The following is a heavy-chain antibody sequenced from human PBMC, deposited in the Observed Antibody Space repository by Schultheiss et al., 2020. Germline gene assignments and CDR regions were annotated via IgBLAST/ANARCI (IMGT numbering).Heavy chain of an antibody. D-gene: IGHD1-26*01. CDR2: ISGSGGTT. CDR3: AKRLSSGSYFAAFDI. J-gene: IGHJ3*02. CDR1: GFTFSNYA. V-gene: IGHV3-23*01. Sequence: GGSLRLSCAASGFTFSNYAMSWVRQTPGKGLEWVSAISGSGGTTYYAESVRGRFTVSRDYSKNTLFLQMNSLRAGDTAIYYCAKRLSSGSYFAAFDIWGQGTMVTVSS.